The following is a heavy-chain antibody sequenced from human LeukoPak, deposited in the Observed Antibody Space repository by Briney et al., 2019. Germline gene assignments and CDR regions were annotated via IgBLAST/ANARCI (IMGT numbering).Heavy chain of an antibody. J-gene: IGHJ4*02. Sequence: SETLSLTCAVYGGSFSGYYWSRIRQPPGKGLEWIGEINHSGSTNYNPSLKSRVTISVDTSKNQFSLKLSSVTAADTAVYYCARFKVWGSYRQDSLLSYFDYWGQGTLVTVSS. CDR2: INHSGST. CDR3: ARFKVWGSYRQDSLLSYFDY. D-gene: IGHD3-16*02. CDR1: GGSFSGYY. V-gene: IGHV4-34*01.